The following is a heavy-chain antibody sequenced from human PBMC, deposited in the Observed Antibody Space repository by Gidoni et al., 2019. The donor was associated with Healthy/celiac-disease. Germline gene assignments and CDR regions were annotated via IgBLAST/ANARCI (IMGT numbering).Heavy chain of an antibody. D-gene: IGHD3-3*01. V-gene: IGHV3-30*04. Sequence: QVQLVASGGGVVQPGRSLRLSCAASGFTFSSYAMPWVRQAPGKGLEWVAVISYDGSNKYYADSVKGRFTISRDNSKNTLYLQMNSLRAEDTAVYYCARDPRSYYDFWSGYLSWFDPWGQGTLVTVSS. CDR2: ISYDGSNK. J-gene: IGHJ5*02. CDR3: ARDPRSYYDFWSGYLSWFDP. CDR1: GFTFSSYA.